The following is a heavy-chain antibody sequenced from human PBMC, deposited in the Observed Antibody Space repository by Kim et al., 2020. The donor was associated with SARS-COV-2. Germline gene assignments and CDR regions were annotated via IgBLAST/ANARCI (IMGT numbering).Heavy chain of an antibody. D-gene: IGHD5-18*01. J-gene: IGHJ6*02. Sequence: SETLSLTCTVSGGSISSYYWSWIRQPPGKGLEWIGYIYYSGSTNYNPSLKSRVTISVDTSKNQFSLKLSSVTAADTAVYYCARDLRGYSYGYEGDYYYGMDVWGQGTTVTVSS. CDR1: GGSISSYY. V-gene: IGHV4-59*13. CDR3: ARDLRGYSYGYEGDYYYGMDV. CDR2: IYYSGST.